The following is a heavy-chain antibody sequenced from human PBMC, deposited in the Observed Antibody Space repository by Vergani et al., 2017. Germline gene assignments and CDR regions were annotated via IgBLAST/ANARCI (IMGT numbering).Heavy chain of an antibody. CDR1: GGSFSGYY. D-gene: IGHD3-16*01. CDR2: INHSGST. Sequence: QVQLQQWGAGLLKPSETLSLTCAVYGGSFSGYYWSWIRQPPGKGLEWIGEINHSGSTNYNPSLKSRVTISVDKSKNQFSLKLSSVTAADTAVYYCARARLNYYYYYGMDVWGQGTTVTVSS. V-gene: IGHV4-34*01. CDR3: ARARLNYYYYYGMDV. J-gene: IGHJ6*02.